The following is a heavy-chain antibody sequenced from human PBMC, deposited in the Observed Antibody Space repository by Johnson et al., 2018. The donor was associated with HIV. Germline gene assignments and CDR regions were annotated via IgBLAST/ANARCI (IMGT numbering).Heavy chain of an antibody. J-gene: IGHJ3*02. CDR3: ARVMQADAFDI. CDR1: GFTFSSYW. Sequence: VQLLESGGGLVQPGGSLRLSCAASGFTFSSYWMSWVRQAPGQGLEWVANIKHDGREKYYVDSVKGRFTISRDNAKNSLYLQMNSLRAEDTAVYYCARVMQADAFDIWGQVTMVTVSS. D-gene: IGHD2-8*01. CDR2: IKHDGREK. V-gene: IGHV3-7*01.